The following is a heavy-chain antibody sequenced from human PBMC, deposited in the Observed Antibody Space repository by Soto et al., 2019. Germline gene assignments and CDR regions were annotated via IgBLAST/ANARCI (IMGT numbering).Heavy chain of an antibody. J-gene: IGHJ5*02. Sequence: PSETLSLTCAVYGGSFSGYYWSWIRQPPGKGLEWIGEINHSGSTNYNPSLKSRVTISVDTSKNQFSLKLSSVTAADTAVYYCAVAVGATRSDYNWFDPWGQGTLVTVSS. CDR2: INHSGST. V-gene: IGHV4-34*01. D-gene: IGHD1-26*01. CDR1: GGSFSGYY. CDR3: AVAVGATRSDYNWFDP.